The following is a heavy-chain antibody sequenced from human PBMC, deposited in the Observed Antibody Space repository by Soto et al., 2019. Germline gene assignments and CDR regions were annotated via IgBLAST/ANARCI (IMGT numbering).Heavy chain of an antibody. CDR2: IWNDGSNK. CDR3: VRRASRCYLAIDV. CDR1: GFTLSSYG. D-gene: IGHD2-15*01. J-gene: IGHJ6*01. Sequence: QVQLVEAGGGVVQPGTSLRLSCAASGFTLSSYGMHWVRQAPGKGLEWAALIWNDGSNKYYADSVKGRFTISRDNSKHRLDLKINGMRADETPVYYCVRRASRCYLAIDVWGQGTTVTVSS. V-gene: IGHV3-33*01.